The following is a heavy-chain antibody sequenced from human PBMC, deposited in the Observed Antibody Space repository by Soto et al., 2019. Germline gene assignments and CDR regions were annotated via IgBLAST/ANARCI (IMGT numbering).Heavy chain of an antibody. D-gene: IGHD6-6*01. V-gene: IGHV1-2*02. CDR2: INPNSGGT. Sequence: ASVKVSCKASGYTFTGYYMHWVRQAPGQGLEWMGWINPNSGGTNYAQKFQGRVTMTRDTSISTAYMELSRLRSDDTAVYYCARDTPRIAARLAPRTGMDVRGQGTTVTVSS. CDR3: ARDTPRIAARLAPRTGMDV. CDR1: GYTFTGYY. J-gene: IGHJ6*02.